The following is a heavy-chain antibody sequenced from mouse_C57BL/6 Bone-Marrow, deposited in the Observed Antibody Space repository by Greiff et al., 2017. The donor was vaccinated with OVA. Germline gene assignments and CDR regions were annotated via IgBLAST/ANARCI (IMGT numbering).Heavy chain of an antibody. Sequence: EVKLQESGPSLVRPSQPLSLTCTVTGFSINSDCYWIWIRQFPGNKLEYIGYTFYSGITYYNPSLESRTYITRDTSKNQFSLKLSSVTTEDTATYYCASSYYYGSSYPWVSDVWGTGTTVTVSS. CDR3: ASSYYYGSSYPWVSDV. CDR2: TFYSGIT. CDR1: GFSINSDCY. V-gene: IGHV3-3*01. D-gene: IGHD1-1*01. J-gene: IGHJ1*03.